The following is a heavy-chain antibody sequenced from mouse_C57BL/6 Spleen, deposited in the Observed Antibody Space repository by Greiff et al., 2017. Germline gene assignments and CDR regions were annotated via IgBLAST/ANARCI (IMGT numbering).Heavy chain of an antibody. J-gene: IGHJ3*01. CDR3: ASPYGNPAWFAY. CDR1: GYSITSGYY. D-gene: IGHD2-1*01. CDR2: ISYDGSN. V-gene: IGHV3-6*01. Sequence: EVKLMESGPGLVKPSQSLSLTCSVTGYSITSGYYWNWIRQFPGNKLEWMGYISYDGSNNYNPSLKNRISITRDTSKNQFFLKLNSVTTEDTATYYCASPYGNPAWFAYWGQGTLVTVSA.